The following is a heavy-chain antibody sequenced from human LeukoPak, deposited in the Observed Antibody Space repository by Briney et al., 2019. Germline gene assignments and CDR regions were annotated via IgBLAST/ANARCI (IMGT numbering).Heavy chain of an antibody. D-gene: IGHD3-22*01. J-gene: IGHJ4*02. CDR3: ARGTYYYDSSGYHYFDY. Sequence: GGSLRLSCAVSGFTFSSYGMHWVRQAPGKGLEWVAVIWYDGSSKYYADSVKGRFTISRDNSKNTLYLQMNSLRAEDTAVYYCARGTYYYDSSGYHYFDYWGQGTLVTVSS. CDR1: GFTFSSYG. CDR2: IWYDGSSK. V-gene: IGHV3-33*01.